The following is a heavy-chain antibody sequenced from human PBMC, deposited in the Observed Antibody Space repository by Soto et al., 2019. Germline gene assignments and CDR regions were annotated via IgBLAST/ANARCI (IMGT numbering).Heavy chain of an antibody. CDR1: GFTFSSYG. D-gene: IGHD3-16*01. CDR3: ARDWGRSFWFDP. V-gene: IGHV3-33*01. CDR2: IWYDGSNK. J-gene: IGHJ5*02. Sequence: PGGSLRLSCAASGFTFSSYGMHWVRQAPGKGLEWVAVIWYDGSNKYYADSVKGRFTISRDNSKNTLYLQMNSLRAEDTAVYYCARDWGRSFWFDPWGQGTLVTVSS.